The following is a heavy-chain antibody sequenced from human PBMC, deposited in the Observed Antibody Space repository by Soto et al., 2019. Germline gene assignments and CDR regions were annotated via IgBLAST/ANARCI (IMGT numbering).Heavy chain of an antibody. Sequence: EVQLVESGGGLVQPGGSLRLSCTPSGFTFGNFAMSWVRQAPGKGLEWVSSISAGGATTYYADSVKGRVTMSRDNSKNALSLQMISLRAEDSAVYYFAKDRGGTGWSFDHWGQGTLVTVSS. D-gene: IGHD6-19*01. CDR2: ISAGGATT. J-gene: IGHJ4*02. CDR3: AKDRGGTGWSFDH. V-gene: IGHV3-23*04. CDR1: GFTFGNFA.